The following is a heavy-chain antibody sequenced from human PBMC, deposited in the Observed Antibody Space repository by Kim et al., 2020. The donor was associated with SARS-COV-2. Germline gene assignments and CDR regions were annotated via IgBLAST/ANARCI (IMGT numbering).Heavy chain of an antibody. CDR2: ISYDGSNK. Sequence: GGSLRLSCAASGFTFSSYAMHWVRQAPGKGLEWVAVISYDGSNKYYADSVKGRFSISRDNSKNTLYLQMNSLRAEDTAVYYCARDPHVLRYFDWSPRHYYYGMDVWGQGTTVTVSS. J-gene: IGHJ6*02. V-gene: IGHV3-30*04. CDR1: GFTFSSYA. CDR3: ARDPHVLRYFDWSPRHYYYGMDV. D-gene: IGHD3-9*01.